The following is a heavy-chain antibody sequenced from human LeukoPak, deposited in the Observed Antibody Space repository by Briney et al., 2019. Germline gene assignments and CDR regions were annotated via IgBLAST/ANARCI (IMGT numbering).Heavy chain of an antibody. D-gene: IGHD2-15*01. Sequence: GASVKVSCKASGYTFTSYDINWVRQATGQGLEWMGWMNPNSGNTGYAQKFQGRVTMTRNTSISTAYMELSSLRSEDTAVYYCARRVVAAERFDPWGQGTLVTVSS. J-gene: IGHJ5*02. CDR2: MNPNSGNT. CDR3: ARRVVAAERFDP. CDR1: GYTFTSYD. V-gene: IGHV1-8*01.